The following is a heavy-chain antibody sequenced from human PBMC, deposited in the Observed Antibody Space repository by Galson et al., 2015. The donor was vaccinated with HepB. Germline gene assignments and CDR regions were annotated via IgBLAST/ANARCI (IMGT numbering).Heavy chain of an antibody. CDR2: TYYRSGWYN. CDR3: ARGSGLGRVAVFDY. Sequence: CAISGDSVSSNSAAWNWIRQSPSRGLEWLGRTYYRSGWYNDYAVSVKSRITINPDTSKNQFSLKLSSVTAADTAVYYCARGSGLGRVAVFDYWGQGTLVTVSS. D-gene: IGHD2-15*01. CDR1: GDSVSSNSAA. J-gene: IGHJ4*02. V-gene: IGHV6-1*01.